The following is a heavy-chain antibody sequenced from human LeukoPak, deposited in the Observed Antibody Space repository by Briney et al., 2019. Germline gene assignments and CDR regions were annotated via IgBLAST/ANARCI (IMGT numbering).Heavy chain of an antibody. CDR1: GFTFSSYA. J-gene: IGHJ6*02. CDR2: ISGSGGST. D-gene: IGHD2-2*01. V-gene: IGHV3-23*01. CDR3: ARDPSGAVPATVDV. Sequence: GGSLRLSCAASGFTFSSYAMSWVRQAPGKGLEWVSAISGSGGSTYYADSVKGRFTISRDNSKNTLYLQMNSLRSDDTAVYYCARDPSGAVPATVDVWGQGTTVIVSS.